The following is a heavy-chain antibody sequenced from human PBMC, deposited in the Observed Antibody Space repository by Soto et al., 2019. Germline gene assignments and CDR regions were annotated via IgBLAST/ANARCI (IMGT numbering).Heavy chain of an antibody. CDR1: GFTFSSYG. Sequence: GGSLRLSCAASGFTFSSYGMHWVRQAPGKGLEWVAVIWYDGSNKYYADSVKGRFTISRDNSKNTLYLQMNSLRAEDTAVYYCARSPSYSSSWYSTDYWGQGTLVTVSS. D-gene: IGHD6-13*01. J-gene: IGHJ4*02. CDR3: ARSPSYSSSWYSTDY. CDR2: IWYDGSNK. V-gene: IGHV3-33*01.